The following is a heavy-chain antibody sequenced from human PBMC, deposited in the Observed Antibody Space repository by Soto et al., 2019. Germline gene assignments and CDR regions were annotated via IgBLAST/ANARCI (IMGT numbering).Heavy chain of an antibody. CDR3: ARAGPYSSPSEGYYYYYGMDV. CDR1: VFTFSSYE. CDR2: ISSSGSTI. J-gene: IGHJ6*02. V-gene: IGHV3-48*03. D-gene: IGHD6-13*01. Sequence: SLRLSCSASVFTFSSYEMNWLRQAPGKGLEWVSYISSSGSTIYYADPVKGRFTISRDNAKNSLYLQMNSLRAEDTAVYYCARAGPYSSPSEGYYYYYGMDVWGQGTTVTVSS.